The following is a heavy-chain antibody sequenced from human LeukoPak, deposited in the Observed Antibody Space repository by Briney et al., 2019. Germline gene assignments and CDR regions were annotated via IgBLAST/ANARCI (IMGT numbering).Heavy chain of an antibody. CDR1: GFTVSSNY. D-gene: IGHD6-6*01. CDR2: IYSGGST. V-gene: IGHV3-53*04. CDR3: ARDMDSSSSDYGMDV. Sequence: PGRSLRLSCAASGFTVSSNYMSWVRQAPGKGLEWVSVIYSGGSTYYADSVKGRFTISRHNSKNTLYLQMNSLRAEDTAVYYCARDMDSSSSDYGMDVWGQGTTVTVSS. J-gene: IGHJ6*02.